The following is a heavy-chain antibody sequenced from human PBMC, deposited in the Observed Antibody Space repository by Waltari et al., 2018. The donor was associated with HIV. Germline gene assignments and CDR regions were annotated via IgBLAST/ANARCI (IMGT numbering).Heavy chain of an antibody. J-gene: IGHJ4*02. V-gene: IGHV1-18*04. CDR1: GYSFGNYG. CDR2: ISVYMGST. CDR3: ARQPHCGGDCYSGFDY. D-gene: IGHD2-21*02. Sequence: QVHLAQSGAEVKKPGASVKVSCKTSGYSFGNYGISWVRQAPGQGFEWIGWISVYMGSTNYEQKFQGRVTMTKDTSTRTAYRELSGLTSDDTAVYYCARQPHCGGDCYSGFDYWGQGTLVTVSS.